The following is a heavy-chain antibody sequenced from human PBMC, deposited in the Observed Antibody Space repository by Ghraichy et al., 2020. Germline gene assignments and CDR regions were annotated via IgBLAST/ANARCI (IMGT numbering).Heavy chain of an antibody. Sequence: SETLSLTCSVSGGSISSSGYYWGWIRQPPGKGLEWIGTIYHSGTTYYNPSLKSLVTISVDTSKNQFSLKLSSVTAADTAVFYCARLKYSSGYYSGHGMDVWGQGTTVTVSS. J-gene: IGHJ6*02. CDR3: ARLKYSSGYYSGHGMDV. D-gene: IGHD3-22*01. V-gene: IGHV4-39*01. CDR1: GGSISSSGYY. CDR2: IYHSGTT.